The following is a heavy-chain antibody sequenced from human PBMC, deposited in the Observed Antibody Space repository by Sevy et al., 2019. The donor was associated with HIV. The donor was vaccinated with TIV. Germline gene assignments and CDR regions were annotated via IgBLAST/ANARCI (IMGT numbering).Heavy chain of an antibody. CDR1: GFTFSSYS. D-gene: IGHD6-19*01. CDR3: AALAVAGNDPLDY. Sequence: GGSLRLSCAASGFTFSSYSMNWVRQAPGKGLEWVSSISSSSSYIYYADSVKGRFTISRDKAKNSLYLQMNSLRAEDTAVYYCAALAVAGNDPLDYWGQGTLVTVSS. V-gene: IGHV3-21*01. CDR2: ISSSSSYI. J-gene: IGHJ4*02.